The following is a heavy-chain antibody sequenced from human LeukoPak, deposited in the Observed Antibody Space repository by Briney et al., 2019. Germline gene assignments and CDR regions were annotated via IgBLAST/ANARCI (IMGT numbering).Heavy chain of an antibody. CDR3: ARVYSSSWYPFDY. Sequence: PSQTLSLTCTVSGGSISSGGYYWSWIRQPPGKGLEWIGYIYHSGSTFYNPSLRGRVSISVDRSKNQFSLKLSSVTAADTAVYYCARVYSSSWYPFDYWGQGTLVTVSS. D-gene: IGHD6-13*01. CDR1: GGSISSGGYY. J-gene: IGHJ4*02. V-gene: IGHV4-30-2*01. CDR2: IYHSGST.